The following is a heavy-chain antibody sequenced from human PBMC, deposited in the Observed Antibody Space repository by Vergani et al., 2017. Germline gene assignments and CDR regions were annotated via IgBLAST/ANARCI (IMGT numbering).Heavy chain of an antibody. D-gene: IGHD6-19*01. CDR3: ARIHSSGWSIFDY. Sequence: QVQLVQSGAEVKKPGSSVKVSCKASGGTFSSYAISWVRQAPGQGLEWMGGIIPICGTANYAQKFQGRVTITADESTRTAYMELSSRRAEDTAVYYGARIHSSGWSIFDYWGQGTLVTVSS. J-gene: IGHJ4*02. CDR1: GGTFSSYA. V-gene: IGHV1-69*01. CDR2: IIPICGTA.